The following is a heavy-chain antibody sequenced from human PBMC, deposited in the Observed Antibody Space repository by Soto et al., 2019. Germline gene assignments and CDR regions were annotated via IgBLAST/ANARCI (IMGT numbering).Heavy chain of an antibody. V-gene: IGHV4-30-4*01. J-gene: IGHJ5*02. CDR1: GGSISNVGYF. Sequence: QVQLQESGPGLVKPSQTLSLTCTVSGGSISNVGYFWSWIRQPPRKGLEWIGFIYHTGTTYYNSSLRSRVSISIDTSKSKFSLKLNSVTAADTAVYYCARVMAAMQNWLDPWGQGTLVTVSP. D-gene: IGHD2-2*01. CDR3: ARVMAAMQNWLDP. CDR2: IYHTGTT.